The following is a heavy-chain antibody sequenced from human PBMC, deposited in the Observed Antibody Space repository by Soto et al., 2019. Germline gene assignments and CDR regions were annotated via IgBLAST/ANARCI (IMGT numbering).Heavy chain of an antibody. Sequence: QVQLVESGGGVVQPGGSLRLSCTTSGFTFNTYGMHWVRQAPGKGLEWMAIIWYDGSNKYYADSVKGRFTISRDNSRNTLYLQMNSLRAEDTALYYCARADCTGAYCYSWPFNYGVDVWGQGTTVTFSS. V-gene: IGHV3-33*08. J-gene: IGHJ6*02. CDR3: ARADCTGAYCYSWPFNYGVDV. CDR2: IWYDGSNK. D-gene: IGHD2-15*01. CDR1: GFTFNTYG.